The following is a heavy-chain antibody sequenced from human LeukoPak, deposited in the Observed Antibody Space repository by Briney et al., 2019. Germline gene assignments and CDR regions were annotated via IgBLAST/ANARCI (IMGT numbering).Heavy chain of an antibody. CDR3: AKGRWLILPFDY. CDR1: GFTFNTYA. CDR2: ISGSGGST. J-gene: IGHJ4*02. Sequence: AGGSLRLSCAASGFTFNTYAMSWVRQTPGKGLEWVSSISGSGGSTYYPDSVKGRFTISRDNSKNTLYLHMSSLRAEDTAVYYCAKGRWLILPFDYGGQGTLVTVSS. V-gene: IGHV3-23*01. D-gene: IGHD3-22*01.